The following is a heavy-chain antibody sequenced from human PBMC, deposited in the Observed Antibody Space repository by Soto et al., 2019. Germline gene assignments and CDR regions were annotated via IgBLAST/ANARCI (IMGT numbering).Heavy chain of an antibody. J-gene: IGHJ5*02. CDR2: IYYSGST. Sequence: PSETLSLTCTVSGGSISSYYWSWIRRPPGKGLEWIGYIYYSGSTNYNPSLKSRVTISVDTSKNQFSLKLSSVTAADTAVYYCARVTRVVVTGAIDNWFDPWGQGTLVTVSS. CDR1: GGSISSYY. V-gene: IGHV4-59*01. CDR3: ARVTRVVVTGAIDNWFDP. D-gene: IGHD2-21*02.